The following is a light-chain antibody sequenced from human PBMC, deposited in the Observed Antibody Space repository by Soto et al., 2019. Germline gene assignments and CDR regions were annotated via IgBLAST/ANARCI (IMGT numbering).Light chain of an antibody. Sequence: QSALTQPASVSGSPGQSITISCTGTSSDVGAYNFVSWYQQHPGKAPKLMIYEVSNRPSGVSNRFSGSKSGNTASLTISGLQAEDEAEYYCSSYTSSSIWVFGGGTKLTVL. CDR2: EVS. CDR1: SSDVGAYNF. V-gene: IGLV2-14*01. J-gene: IGLJ3*02. CDR3: SSYTSSSIWV.